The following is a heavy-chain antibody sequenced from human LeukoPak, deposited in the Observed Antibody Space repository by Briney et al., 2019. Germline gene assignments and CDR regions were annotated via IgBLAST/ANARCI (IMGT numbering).Heavy chain of an antibody. CDR1: GFTFSSYE. CDR2: ISSSGSTT. J-gene: IGHJ4*02. Sequence: GGSLRLSCAASGFTFSSYEMNWVRQAPGKGLEWVSYISSSGSTTYYADSVKGRFTISRDNAKNSLYLQMNSLRAEDTAVYYCARDPSPLGAFFDYWGQGTLVTVSS. D-gene: IGHD3-10*01. V-gene: IGHV3-48*03. CDR3: ARDPSPLGAFFDY.